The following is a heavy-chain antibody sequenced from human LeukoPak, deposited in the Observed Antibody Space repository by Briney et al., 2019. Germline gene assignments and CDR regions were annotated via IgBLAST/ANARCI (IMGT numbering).Heavy chain of an antibody. D-gene: IGHD5-18*01. CDR2: IYTSGST. J-gene: IGHJ4*02. V-gene: IGHV4-61*02. CDR3: ARDLSRDTAMDLFDC. CDR1: GGSISSGSYY. Sequence: SETLSLTCTVSGGSISSGSYYWSWIRQPAGKGLEWIGRIYTSGSTNYNPSLKSRVTISVDTSKNQFSLKLSSVTAADTAVYYCARDLSRDTAMDLFDCWGQGTLVTVSS.